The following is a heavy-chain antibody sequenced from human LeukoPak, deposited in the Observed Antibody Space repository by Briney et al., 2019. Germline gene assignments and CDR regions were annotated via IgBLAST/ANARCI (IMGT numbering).Heavy chain of an antibody. V-gene: IGHV4-59*08. D-gene: IGHD2-2*01. CDR2: ISYSVST. CDR1: GGSISSDY. CDR3: ARQASCSGTNCYPFDY. Sequence: SETLPLTCTVSGGSISSDYWSWIRQPPGKGLEWIGWISYSVSTTYNPSLKTRVTISLDTSKNQFSLKLSSVTAADTAVYYCARQASCSGTNCYPFDYWGQGTLVTVSS. J-gene: IGHJ4*02.